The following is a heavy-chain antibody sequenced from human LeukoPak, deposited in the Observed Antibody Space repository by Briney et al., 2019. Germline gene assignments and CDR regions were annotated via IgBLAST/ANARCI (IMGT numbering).Heavy chain of an antibody. CDR3: ARQKCTSTSCLTKNAFDI. CDR2: IYTSGST. CDR1: GSISSYY. V-gene: IGHV4-4*09. Sequence: PSETLSLTYTVSGSISSYYWSWIRQPPGKGLEWIGYIYTSGSTNYNPSLKSRVTISVDTSKNQFSLDLSSVTAADTAVYYCARQKCTSTSCLTKNAFDIWGQGTMVTASS. J-gene: IGHJ3*02. D-gene: IGHD2-2*01.